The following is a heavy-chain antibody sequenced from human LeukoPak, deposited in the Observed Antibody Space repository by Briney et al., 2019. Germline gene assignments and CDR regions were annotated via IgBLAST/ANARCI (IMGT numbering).Heavy chain of an antibody. CDR3: ARFAVHRRITVAGQFGLDC. J-gene: IGHJ4*01. CDR2: SNLSGGSR. V-gene: IGHV1-46*01. D-gene: IGHD6-19*01. Sequence: ASGKLSCSAAGSIFTSYNIYWVRLAPGPGLGWMGISNLSGGSRNSAQTFPVRVTMDRDTSTSPVYMELSSLRSEDTAVYYCARFAVHRRITVAGQFGLDCWGQGTLVSVSS. CDR1: GSIFTSYN.